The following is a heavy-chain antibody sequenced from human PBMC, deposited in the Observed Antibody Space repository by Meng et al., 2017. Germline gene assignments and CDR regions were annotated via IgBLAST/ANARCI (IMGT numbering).Heavy chain of an antibody. CDR3: ASDTIMITFGGVIGKDY. CDR2: ISGSDSST. V-gene: IGHV3-23*01. J-gene: IGHJ4*02. Sequence: GESLKISCAASGFTFSTYAMSWVRQAPGKGLEWVSAISGSDSSTYYADSVKGRFTISRDNSKNTLYLQMNSLRAEDTAVYYCASDTIMITFGGVIGKDYWGQGTLVTVSS. D-gene: IGHD3-16*02. CDR1: GFTFSTYA.